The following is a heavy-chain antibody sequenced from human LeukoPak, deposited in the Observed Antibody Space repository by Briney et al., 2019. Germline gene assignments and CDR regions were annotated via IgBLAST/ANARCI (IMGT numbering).Heavy chain of an antibody. CDR1: GFTFSSYA. D-gene: IGHD1-26*01. Sequence: GGSLRLSCAASGFTFSSYAMHWVRQAPGKGLEWVAVISYDGSNKYYADSVEGRFTISRDNSKNTLYLQMNSLRAEDTAVYYCARAGELLSYWGQGTLVTVSS. CDR3: ARAGELLSY. J-gene: IGHJ4*02. CDR2: ISYDGSNK. V-gene: IGHV3-30*04.